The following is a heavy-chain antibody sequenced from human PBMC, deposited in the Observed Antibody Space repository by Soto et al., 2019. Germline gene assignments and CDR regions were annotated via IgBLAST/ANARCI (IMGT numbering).Heavy chain of an antibody. D-gene: IGHD6-19*01. V-gene: IGHV4-31*03. CDR1: GGSISRGGYY. J-gene: IGHJ4*02. Sequence: QVQLQESGPGLVKPSQTLSLTCTVSGGSISRGGYYWSWIRQHPGKGLEWIGYIYYSGSTYYNPSLKSRVTISVDTSKNQFSGKLSSVTAADTAVYCWAKSRLEQYFFDYWGQGTLVTVSS. CDR3: AKSRLEQYFFDY. CDR2: IYYSGST.